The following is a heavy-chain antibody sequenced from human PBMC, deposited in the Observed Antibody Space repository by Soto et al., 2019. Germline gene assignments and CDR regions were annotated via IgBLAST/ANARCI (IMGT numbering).Heavy chain of an antibody. CDR2: INPNSGGT. V-gene: IGHV1-2*04. J-gene: IGHJ3*02. CDR1: GYTFTGYY. CDR3: ARSGDYYDSSGYYADAFDI. Sequence: ASVKVSCKASGYTFTGYYMHWVRQAPGQGLEWMGWINPNSGGTNYAQKFQGWVTMTRDTSISTAYMELSSLRSDDTAVYYCARSGDYYDSSGYYADAFDIWGQGTMVTVSS. D-gene: IGHD3-22*01.